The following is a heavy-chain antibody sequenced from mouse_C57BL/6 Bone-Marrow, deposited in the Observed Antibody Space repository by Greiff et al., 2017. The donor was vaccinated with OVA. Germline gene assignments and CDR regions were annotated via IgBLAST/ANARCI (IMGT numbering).Heavy chain of an antibody. CDR2: INPNNGGT. CDR1: GYTFTDYN. Sequence: EVQLQQSGPELVKPGASVKMSCKASGYTFTDYNMHWVKQSHGKSLEWIGYINPNNGGTSYNQKFKGKATLTVNKSSSTAYMELRSLTSEDSAVYYCARPIYDGYYLDYWGQGTTLTVSS. J-gene: IGHJ2*01. V-gene: IGHV1-22*01. D-gene: IGHD2-3*01. CDR3: ARPIYDGYYLDY.